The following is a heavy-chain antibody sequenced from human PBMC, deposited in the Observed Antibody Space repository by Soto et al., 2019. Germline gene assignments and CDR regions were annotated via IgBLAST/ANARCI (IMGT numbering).Heavy chain of an antibody. J-gene: IGHJ3*02. CDR1: GGSISSGDYY. V-gene: IGHV4-30-4*01. CDR3: ARKGWPDVFDI. CDR2: IYYSGST. Sequence: QVQLQESGPGLVKPSQTLSLTCTVSGGSISSGDYYWSWIRQPPGKGLEWIGYIYYSGSTYYESSLKSRVIISIDTSKNQFSLKLSSVTAADTAVYYCARKGWPDVFDIWGQGAMVTVSS.